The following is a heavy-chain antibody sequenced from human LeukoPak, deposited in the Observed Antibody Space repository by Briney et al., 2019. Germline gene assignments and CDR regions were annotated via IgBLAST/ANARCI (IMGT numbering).Heavy chain of an antibody. D-gene: IGHD1-1*01. J-gene: IGHJ4*02. Sequence: PGGSLRLSCAASGFTFSDYSMTWVRQAPGKGLEWVGNIKRDGSETYYVASVRGRFTISRDNAKNSLYLQMNSLRAEDTAVYFCARERETYNDYWGQGTLVTVSS. CDR3: ARERETYNDY. CDR2: IKRDGSET. CDR1: GFTFSDYS. V-gene: IGHV3-7*01.